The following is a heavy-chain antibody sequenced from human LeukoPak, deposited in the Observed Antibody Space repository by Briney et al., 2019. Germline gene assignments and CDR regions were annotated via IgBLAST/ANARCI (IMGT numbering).Heavy chain of an antibody. V-gene: IGHV4-61*02. Sequence: SETLSLTCTVSGGSISSGSYYWSWIRQPAGKGLEWIGRIYTCGSTNYNPSLKSRVTISVDTSKNQFSLKLSSVTAADTAVYYCARFRRFSDYFDYWGQGTLVTVSS. J-gene: IGHJ4*02. CDR2: IYTCGST. D-gene: IGHD3-16*01. CDR1: GGSISSGSYY. CDR3: ARFRRFSDYFDY.